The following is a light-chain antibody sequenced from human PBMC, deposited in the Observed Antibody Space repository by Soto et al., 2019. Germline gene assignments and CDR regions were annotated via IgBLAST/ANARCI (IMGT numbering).Light chain of an antibody. CDR3: QQSFSSPFT. Sequence: DIQMTQSPSSLSASVGDRVSITCRASQSIRSHLNWYQHKPGKAPKVLIYAASSLQGGVPSRFSGSGSGTDLTLTIKSLQPEDFATYYCQQSFSSPFTFGPGTKVDVK. V-gene: IGKV1-39*01. CDR2: AAS. J-gene: IGKJ3*01. CDR1: QSIRSH.